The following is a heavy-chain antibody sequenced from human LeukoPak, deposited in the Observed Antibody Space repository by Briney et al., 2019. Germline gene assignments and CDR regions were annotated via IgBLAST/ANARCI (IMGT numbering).Heavy chain of an antibody. J-gene: IGHJ6*03. D-gene: IGHD6-13*01. CDR2: IKQDGSEK. CDR1: GFTFSRYW. CDR3: ARVGREQQLVFYYYYYMDV. V-gene: IGHV3-7*01. Sequence: GGSLRLSCAASGFTFSRYWVSWGCQAPGKGRGWVANIKQDGSEKDYVDSVKGRFTISRDNAKNSLYLQMNSLRAEDTAVYYCARVGREQQLVFYYYYYMDVWGKGTTVTVSS.